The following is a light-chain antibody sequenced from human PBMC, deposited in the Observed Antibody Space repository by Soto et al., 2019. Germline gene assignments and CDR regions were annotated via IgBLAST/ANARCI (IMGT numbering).Light chain of an antibody. CDR1: SSNIGAGYD. CDR3: AAWDDSLNGL. J-gene: IGLJ3*02. CDR2: SNN. V-gene: IGLV1-44*01. Sequence: QSVLTQPPSVSGAPGQRVTISCSGGSSNIGAGYDVHWYQQLPQTAPKLLIYSNNQRPSGVPDRFSGSKSGTSASLAISGLQSEDEADYYCAAWDDSLNGLFGGGTKLTVL.